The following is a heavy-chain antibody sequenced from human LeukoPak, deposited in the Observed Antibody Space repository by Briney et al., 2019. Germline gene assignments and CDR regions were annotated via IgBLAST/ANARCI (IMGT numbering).Heavy chain of an antibody. J-gene: IGHJ6*03. CDR3: ASDRIPAAPSYSYFYMDV. CDR1: GGDLSRYG. CDR2: IIPIFGTK. V-gene: IGHV1-69*05. Sequence: ASVKVSCKASGGDLSRYGISWVRLAPGQGLEWMGGIIPIFGTKNYAQRFQGRVTITTDESTSAVYMELSSLRSEDTAVYYCASDRIPAAPSYSYFYMDVWGKGTTVTVSS. D-gene: IGHD6-13*01.